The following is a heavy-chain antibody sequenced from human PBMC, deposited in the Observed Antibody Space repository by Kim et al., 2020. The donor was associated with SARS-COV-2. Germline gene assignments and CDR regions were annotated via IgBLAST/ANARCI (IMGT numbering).Heavy chain of an antibody. J-gene: IGHJ6*02. Sequence: SETLSLTCTVSGGSISSYYWSWIRQPAGKGLEWIGRIYTSGSTNYNPSLKSRVTMSVDTSKNQFSLKLSSVTAADTAVYYCARGVPAAMHDSYGMDVWGQGTTVTVSS. CDR3: ARGVPAAMHDSYGMDV. CDR2: IYTSGST. V-gene: IGHV4-4*07. CDR1: GGSISSYY. D-gene: IGHD2-2*01.